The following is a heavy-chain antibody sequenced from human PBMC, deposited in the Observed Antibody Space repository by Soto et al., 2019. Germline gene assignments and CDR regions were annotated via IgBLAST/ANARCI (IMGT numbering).Heavy chain of an antibody. J-gene: IGHJ4*01. Sequence: GFPRLSCAGSGFPFINSWLNWVGHVPGKGLEWVGRSKSRALRGTTDFPAPVRGRCAITRDDSRKVAYMQMNSLHTEDTAVYYCTTDSYISMVVVRFDHWGHGSQVNVPS. V-gene: IGHV3-15*07. D-gene: IGHD3-22*01. CDR2: SKSRALRGTT. CDR1: GFPFINSW. CDR3: TTDSYISMVVVRFDH.